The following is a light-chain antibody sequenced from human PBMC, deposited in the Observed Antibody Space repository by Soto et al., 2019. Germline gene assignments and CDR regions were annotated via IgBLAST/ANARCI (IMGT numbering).Light chain of an antibody. J-gene: IGKJ1*01. Sequence: EIVMTQSPATLSVSPGERATLSCRASQSVSSNLAWYQQKPGQAPRLLIYGASSRATGIPARCSGSGSGTEFTLTISSLQSADVAVYYCQQYNNWPPWTFGQGTKVEIK. CDR3: QQYNNWPPWT. V-gene: IGKV3-15*01. CDR2: GAS. CDR1: QSVSSN.